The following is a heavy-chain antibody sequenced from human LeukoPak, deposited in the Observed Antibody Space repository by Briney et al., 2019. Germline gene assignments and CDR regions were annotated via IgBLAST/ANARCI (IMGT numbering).Heavy chain of an antibody. Sequence: PRGSLRLSCAASGFTFSSYSMNWVRQAPGKGLEWVSSISSSSSYIYYADSVKGRFTISRDNAKNSLYLQMNSLRAEDTAVYYCATDDGGYDLDYWGQGTLVTVSS. V-gene: IGHV3-21*01. J-gene: IGHJ4*02. CDR2: ISSSSSYI. D-gene: IGHD5-12*01. CDR3: ATDDGGYDLDY. CDR1: GFTFSSYS.